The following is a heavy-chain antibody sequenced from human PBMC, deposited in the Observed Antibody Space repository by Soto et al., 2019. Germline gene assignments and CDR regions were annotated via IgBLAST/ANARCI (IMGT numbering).Heavy chain of an antibody. V-gene: IGHV4-34*01. CDR3: AQTGVAAACTRYYYYDYMDV. J-gene: IGHJ6*03. D-gene: IGHD6-13*01. CDR1: GGSFSGYY. CDR2: INHSGST. Sequence: QVQLQQWGAGLLKPSETLSLTCAVYGGSFSGYYWRWIRQPPVTGLEWIGEINHSGSTNYNPSLKSRVTISVDTPKNQFSLKLSAVTDADTAVYYCAQTGVAAACTRYYYYDYMDVWGKGTTVTVSS.